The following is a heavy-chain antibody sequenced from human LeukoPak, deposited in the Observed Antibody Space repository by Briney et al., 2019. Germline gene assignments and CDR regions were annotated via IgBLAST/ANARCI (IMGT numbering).Heavy chain of an antibody. Sequence: SETLSLTCTVSGGSVSSYYWSWLRQPPGKGLEWIGYIYYSGSTNYNPSLKSRVTISVDTSKNQFSLKLSSVTAADTAVYYCARRDFVYYGLDVWGQGTTVTVSS. V-gene: IGHV4-59*02. CDR2: IYYSGST. D-gene: IGHD2/OR15-2a*01. J-gene: IGHJ6*02. CDR3: ARRDFVYYGLDV. CDR1: GGSVSSYY.